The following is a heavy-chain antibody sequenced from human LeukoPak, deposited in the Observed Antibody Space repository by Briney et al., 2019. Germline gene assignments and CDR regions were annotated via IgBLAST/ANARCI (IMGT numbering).Heavy chain of an antibody. CDR3: ARALGSPLDF. CDR2: LNDDGSTT. J-gene: IGHJ4*02. V-gene: IGHV3-74*01. D-gene: IGHD1-26*01. CDR1: GFTFSNYW. Sequence: GGSLRLSCAASGFTFSNYWMHWVRQSPGKGLVWVSRLNDDGSTTTYADSVKGRFTISRDNAKNTLYLQMNSLRAEDTAVYYCARALGSPLDFWGQGTLVTVSS.